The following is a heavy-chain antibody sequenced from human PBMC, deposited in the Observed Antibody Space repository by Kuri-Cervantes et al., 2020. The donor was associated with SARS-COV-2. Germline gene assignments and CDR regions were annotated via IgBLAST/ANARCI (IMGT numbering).Heavy chain of an antibody. D-gene: IGHD3-22*01. J-gene: IGHJ6*03. CDR1: GGSISSYY. CDR2: IYTSGST. Sequence: GSLRLSCTVSGGSISSYYWSWIRQPAGKGLEWIGRIYTSGSTNYNPSLKSRVTMSVDTSKNQFSLKLSSVTAADTAVYYCAKGDGRYYDGSGYYYYYYYYMDVWGKGTTVTVSS. CDR3: AKGDGRYYDGSGYYYYYYYYMDV. V-gene: IGHV4-4*07.